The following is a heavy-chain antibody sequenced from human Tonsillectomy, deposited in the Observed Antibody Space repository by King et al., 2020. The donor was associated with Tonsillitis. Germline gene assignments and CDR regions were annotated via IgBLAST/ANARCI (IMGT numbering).Heavy chain of an antibody. J-gene: IGHJ6*02. CDR3: VREPPRPYGMDV. CDR2: INHSVIT. Sequence: VQLQQWGAGLLKPSETLSLTCAVHGGSFSGYSWGWIRQPPGKGLEWIGEINHSVITNYNPSLKSRVTISGDTSTNPFSLKLNSVTAADTAVYYCVREPPRPYGMDVWGQGTTVTVSS. CDR1: GGSFSGYS. V-gene: IGHV4-34*01.